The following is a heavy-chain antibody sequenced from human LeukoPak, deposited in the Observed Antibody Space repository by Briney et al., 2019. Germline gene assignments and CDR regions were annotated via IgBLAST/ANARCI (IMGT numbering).Heavy chain of an antibody. Sequence: KSSETLSLTCAVSGGSISSGGYSWSWIRQPPGKGLEWIGYIYHSGSTYYNPSLKSRVTISVDRSKNQFSLKLSSVTAADTAVYYCARGVEWYRASKGYCSGGSCYSLDWFDPWGQGTLVTVSS. J-gene: IGHJ5*02. CDR3: ARGVEWYRASKGYCSGGSCYSLDWFDP. CDR2: IYHSGST. CDR1: GGSISSGGYS. D-gene: IGHD2-15*01. V-gene: IGHV4-30-2*01.